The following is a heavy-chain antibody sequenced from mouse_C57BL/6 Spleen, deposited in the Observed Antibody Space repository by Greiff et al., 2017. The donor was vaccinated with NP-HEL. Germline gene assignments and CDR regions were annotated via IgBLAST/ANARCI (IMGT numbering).Heavy chain of an antibody. D-gene: IGHD2-4*01. CDR1: GYTFTEYT. J-gene: IGHJ4*01. Sequence: QVQLQQSGAELVKPGASVKLSCKASGYTFTEYTIHWVKQRSGQGLEWIGWFYPGSGSIKYNEKFKDKATLTADKSSSTVYMELSRLTSEDSAVYCCARHEGLRRRPYYAMDYWGQGTSVTVSS. CDR3: ARHEGLRRRPYYAMDY. V-gene: IGHV1-62-2*01. CDR2: FYPGSGSI.